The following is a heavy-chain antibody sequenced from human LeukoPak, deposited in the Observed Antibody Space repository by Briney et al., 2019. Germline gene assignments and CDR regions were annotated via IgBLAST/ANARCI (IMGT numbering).Heavy chain of an antibody. CDR2: IYYSGIN. V-gene: IGHV4-39*01. CDR3: ARLWSSFDGFDI. Sequence: SETLSLTCTVSGGSVSNNNFYWGWIRQSPGKGLEWIGIIYYSGINYYNPSLKSRVIMAVDTSKDQFSLQLNSVSAADTAVYYCARLWSSFDGFDIWGQGTMVTVSS. J-gene: IGHJ3*02. CDR1: GGSVSNNNFY. D-gene: IGHD3-3*01.